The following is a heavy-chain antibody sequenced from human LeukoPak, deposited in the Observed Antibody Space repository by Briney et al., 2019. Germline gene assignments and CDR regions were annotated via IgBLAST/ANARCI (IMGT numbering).Heavy chain of an antibody. CDR2: ISGSGGST. D-gene: IGHD3-22*01. Sequence: GGSLRLSCGVSGFTFSSYAMSWVRQVPGKGLEWVSGISGSGGSTYYADSVKGRFTISRDNSKNTLYLQMNSLRAEDTAVYYCAKDLYYYDSSGCLDDWGQGTLVTVSS. CDR3: AKDLYYYDSSGCLDD. CDR1: GFTFSSYA. V-gene: IGHV3-23*01. J-gene: IGHJ4*02.